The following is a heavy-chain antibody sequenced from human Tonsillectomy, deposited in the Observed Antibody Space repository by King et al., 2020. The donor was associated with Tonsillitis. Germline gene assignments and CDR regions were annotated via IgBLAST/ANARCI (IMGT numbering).Heavy chain of an antibody. J-gene: IGHJ4*02. CDR1: GFTFSNSA. D-gene: IGHD1-26*01. CDR2: ISTHGGTT. V-gene: IGHV3-64*01. Sequence: VQLVESGGGLVQPGGSLRLSCVASGFTFSNSAMHWVRQAPGKGLEYVSSISTHGGTTYYGNSVTGRFTISRDNSENTVYLQMGSLTTEDMGVYYCARRMAGATSPLDYWGQGTLVTVSS. CDR3: ARRMAGATSPLDY.